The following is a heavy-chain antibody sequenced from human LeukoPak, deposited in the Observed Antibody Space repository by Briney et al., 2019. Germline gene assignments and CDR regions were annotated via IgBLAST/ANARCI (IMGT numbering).Heavy chain of an antibody. J-gene: IGHJ4*02. V-gene: IGHV3-48*01. D-gene: IGHD4-17*01. CDR3: ARGGKNDYGDYVLDY. CDR1: GFTFSSYS. Sequence: GGSLRLSCAASGFTFSSYSMSWVRQAPGKGLEWVSSISSSSSTIYYADSVRGRFTISRDNAKNSLYLQMNSLRAEDTAVYYCARGGKNDYGDYVLDYWGQGTLVTVSS. CDR2: ISSSSSTI.